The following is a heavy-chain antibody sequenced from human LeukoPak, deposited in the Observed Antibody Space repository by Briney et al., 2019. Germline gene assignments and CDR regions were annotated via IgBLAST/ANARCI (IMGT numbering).Heavy chain of an antibody. J-gene: IGHJ4*02. D-gene: IGHD3-22*01. CDR3: ARDRYYYDSSGKFDY. V-gene: IGHV4-4*07. Sequence: SETLSLTCTISGGSISSYYWSWIRQPAGKGLEWIGRIYTSGSTNYNPSLKSRVTMSVDTSKNQFSLKLSSVTAADTAVYYCARDRYYYDSSGKFDYWGQGTLVTVSS. CDR1: GGSISSYY. CDR2: IYTSGST.